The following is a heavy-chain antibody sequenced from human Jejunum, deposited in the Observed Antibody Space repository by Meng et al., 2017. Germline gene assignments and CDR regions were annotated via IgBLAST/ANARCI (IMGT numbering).Heavy chain of an antibody. CDR2: ISGSGGTT. CDR1: GFTFSSYA. V-gene: IGHV3-23*01. CDR3: AKKSGDILTGYFTY. J-gene: IGHJ4*02. Sequence: GGSLRLSCAASGFTFSSYAMNWVRQAPGKGLEWVSVISGSGGTTSYADSVKGRFTISRDNSKNTLYLQMNSPRTDDTAVYYCAKKSGDILTGYFTYWGQGTLVTVSS. D-gene: IGHD3-9*01.